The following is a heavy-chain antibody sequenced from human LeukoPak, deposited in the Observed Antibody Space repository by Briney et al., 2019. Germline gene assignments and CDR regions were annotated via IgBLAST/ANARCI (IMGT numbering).Heavy chain of an antibody. CDR2: LKQDGSEK. CDR1: GFTFSSYW. J-gene: IGHJ4*02. Sequence: GGSLRLSCAASGFTFSSYWMSWVRQSPGKGREGVANLKQDGSEKYYVDSVKGRFTISRENAQNSLYLQMNSLRAEDTAVYYCARAPRGFWSGYSPYYFDYWGQGTLVTVSS. V-gene: IGHV3-7*01. CDR3: ARAPRGFWSGYSPYYFDY. D-gene: IGHD3-3*01.